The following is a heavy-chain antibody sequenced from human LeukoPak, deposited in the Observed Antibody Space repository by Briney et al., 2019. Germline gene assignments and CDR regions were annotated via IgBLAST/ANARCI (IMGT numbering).Heavy chain of an antibody. J-gene: IGHJ4*02. D-gene: IGHD1-1*01. CDR2: INSDGSST. Sequence: GGSLRLSCAASGFTFSSYWMHWVRQAPGKGLVWVSRINSDGSSTSYADSVKGRFTISRDNAKNTLYLQMNSLRAEDTAVYYCAKASWVSNADAVLWGQGTLVTVYS. CDR1: GFTFSSYW. V-gene: IGHV3-74*01. CDR3: AKASWVSNADAVL.